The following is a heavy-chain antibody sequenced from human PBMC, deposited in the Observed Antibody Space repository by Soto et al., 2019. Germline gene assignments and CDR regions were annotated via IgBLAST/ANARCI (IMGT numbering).Heavy chain of an antibody. Sequence: ASVKVSCKASGGTFSSYAISWVRQAPGQGLEWMGGIIPIFGTANYAQKFQGRVTITADESTSTAYMELSSLRSEDTAVYYCARVVVIPPGAFDIWGQGTMVTVS. D-gene: IGHD3-22*01. CDR3: ARVVVIPPGAFDI. CDR2: IIPIFGTA. V-gene: IGHV1-69*13. J-gene: IGHJ3*02. CDR1: GGTFSSYA.